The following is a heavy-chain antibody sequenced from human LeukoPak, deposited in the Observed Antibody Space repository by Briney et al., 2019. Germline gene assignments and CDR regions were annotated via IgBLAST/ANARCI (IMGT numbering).Heavy chain of an antibody. CDR1: GFTFSTYA. Sequence: GGSLRLSCAASGFTFSTYAMSWVRQAPGKGLEWVSAISGGGGSTYYADSVKGRFTISRDNSKNTLFLQMNSLRAEDTAVYYCVKGTLEPIYYFDYWGQGSLVTVSS. CDR2: ISGGGGST. J-gene: IGHJ4*02. V-gene: IGHV3-23*01. D-gene: IGHD1-1*01. CDR3: VKGTLEPIYYFDY.